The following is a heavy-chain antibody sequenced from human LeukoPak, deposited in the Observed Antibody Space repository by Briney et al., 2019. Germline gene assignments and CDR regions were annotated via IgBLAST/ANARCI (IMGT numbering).Heavy chain of an antibody. V-gene: IGHV3-33*01. Sequence: GGSLRLSCAASGFIFSCCGLHWVRQAPGKGLEWVAVIWADGSNKYYADSVKGRFTISRDNSKNTLYLQMNSLRAEDTAVYYCARAVAGKFDYWGQGTLVTVSS. CDR1: GFIFSCCG. J-gene: IGHJ4*02. CDR2: IWADGSNK. D-gene: IGHD6-19*01. CDR3: ARAVAGKFDY.